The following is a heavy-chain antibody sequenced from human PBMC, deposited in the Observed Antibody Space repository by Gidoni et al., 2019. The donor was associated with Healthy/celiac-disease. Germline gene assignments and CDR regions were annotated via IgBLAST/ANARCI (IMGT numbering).Heavy chain of an antibody. CDR2: ISTNGIT. Sequence: QVQLQESGPGLVKPSQTLSLTCAASGGSISSGSYYWSWIRQPAGKGREWIGRISTNGITNYNPSLKSRVTISVDRSKNQFSLKLSSVTAADTAVYYCARGGFKRGGGFDIWGLGTMVTVSS. CDR3: ARGGFKRGGGFDI. V-gene: IGHV4-61*02. D-gene: IGHD2-15*01. J-gene: IGHJ3*02. CDR1: GGSISSGSYY.